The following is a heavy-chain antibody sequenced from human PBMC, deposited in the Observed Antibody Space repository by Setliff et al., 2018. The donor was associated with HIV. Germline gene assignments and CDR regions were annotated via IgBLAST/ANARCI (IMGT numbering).Heavy chain of an antibody. D-gene: IGHD6-13*01. Sequence: ASVKVSCKASGYTFTDYYTHWVRQAPGQGLEWMANFDPEDGETFYAQKFQGRLTMTEDTSTDTAYMELSSLRSDDTAMYYCATDPGYSSTWYSESFQHWGQGTVVTVSS. CDR2: FDPEDGET. CDR3: ATDPGYSSTWYSESFQH. V-gene: IGHV1-24*01. J-gene: IGHJ1*01. CDR1: GYTFTDYY.